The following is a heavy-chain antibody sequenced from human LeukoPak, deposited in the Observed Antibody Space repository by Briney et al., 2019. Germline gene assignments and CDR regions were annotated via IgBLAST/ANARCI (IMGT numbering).Heavy chain of an antibody. Sequence: SETLSLTCTVSGGSISSSSYYWGWIRQPPGKGLEWIGSIYYSGSTYYNQSLKSRVTISVDTSKNQFSLKLSSVTAADTAVYYCARSFGYSSSWYRNWFDPWGQGTLVTVSS. D-gene: IGHD6-13*01. J-gene: IGHJ5*02. CDR3: ARSFGYSSSWYRNWFDP. CDR2: IYYSGST. CDR1: GGSISSSSYY. V-gene: IGHV4-39*07.